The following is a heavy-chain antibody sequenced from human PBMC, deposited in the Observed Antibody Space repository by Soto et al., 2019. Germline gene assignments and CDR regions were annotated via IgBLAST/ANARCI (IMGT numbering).Heavy chain of an antibody. CDR2: IKRKIDGETK. J-gene: IGHJ6*01. D-gene: IGHD3-10*01. Sequence: EVQLVESGGGMVMPGGSLRLSCAASGFTFSDAWMTWIRQAPGKGLQCVGRIKRKIDGETKDYDEPVKGRFTISRDDSKNTLYLQMNSLKVEDTAMYYCVTDRGGGMDVWGQGTTVTVSS. CDR3: VTDRGGGMDV. V-gene: IGHV3-15*01. CDR1: GFTFSDAW.